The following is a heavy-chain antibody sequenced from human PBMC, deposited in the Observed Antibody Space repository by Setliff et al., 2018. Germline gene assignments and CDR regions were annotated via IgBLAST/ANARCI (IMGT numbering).Heavy chain of an antibody. CDR2: ISGYTGNT. J-gene: IGHJ4*02. Sequence: ASVKVSCKASGYTFNNYGVTWVRQAPGQGLEWMGWISGYTGNTNYAQKLQGRVSMTTDTSTNTAYMELSNLRYDDTAIYYCSRLVRYCSTTTCQRASGAEVWGQGTLVTVSS. CDR3: SRLVRYCSTTTCQRASGAEV. D-gene: IGHD2-8*01. V-gene: IGHV1-18*01. CDR1: GYTFNNYG.